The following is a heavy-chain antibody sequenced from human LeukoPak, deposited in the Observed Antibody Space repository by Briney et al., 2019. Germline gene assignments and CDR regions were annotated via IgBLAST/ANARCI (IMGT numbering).Heavy chain of an antibody. Sequence: GGSLRLSCAASGITFSSYSMNWVRQAPGKGLEWVSSIGISSNNIYYADSVKGRFTISKDNAKNSLSLQMNSLRVEDTAVYYCARDGVRGFTATTPFDYWGPGTLVTVSS. CDR2: IGISSNNI. CDR1: GITFSSYS. V-gene: IGHV3-21*01. J-gene: IGHJ4*02. CDR3: ARDGVRGFTATTPFDY. D-gene: IGHD4-17*01.